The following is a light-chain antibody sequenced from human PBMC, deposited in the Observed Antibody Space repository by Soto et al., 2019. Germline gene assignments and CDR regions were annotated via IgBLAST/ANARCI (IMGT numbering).Light chain of an antibody. Sequence: EIVLTQSQGTLSLSPGDRATLSCRASQSISSSHLAWYQQKPGQAPRLLIFGASTRAAGIPDRFSGSGSGTDFNLTVSRLEPEDFAFDYCQQWGSSPPRYTFGQGTRLEIK. CDR2: GAS. J-gene: IGKJ2*01. CDR3: QQWGSSPPRYT. V-gene: IGKV3-20*01. CDR1: QSISSSH.